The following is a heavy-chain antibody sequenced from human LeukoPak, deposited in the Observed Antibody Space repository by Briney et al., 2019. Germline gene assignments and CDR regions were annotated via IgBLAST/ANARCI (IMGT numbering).Heavy chain of an antibody. CDR1: GFTFSSYA. CDR2: ISGSGGST. J-gene: IGHJ4*02. V-gene: IGHV3-23*01. D-gene: IGHD4-23*01. CDR3: AKDAIYGDSGGTDY. Sequence: PGGSLRLSCAASGFTFSSYAMSWVRQAPGKGLEWVSAISGSGGSTYYADSVKGRFTISRDNSKNTLYPQMNSLRVEDTAVYYCAKDAIYGDSGGTDYWGQGTLVTVSS.